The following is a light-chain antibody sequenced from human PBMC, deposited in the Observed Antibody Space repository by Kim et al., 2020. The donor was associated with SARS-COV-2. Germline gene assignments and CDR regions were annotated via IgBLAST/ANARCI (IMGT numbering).Light chain of an antibody. Sequence: SSELTQDPAVSVALGQTVRITCQGDSLRSYYTTWFQQKPGQAPIVVVYGKNNRPSGIPARFSGSSSGNTASLTITGTQAGDEADYYCNSRDNNDNVLFGGETRLTVL. CDR1: SLRSYY. J-gene: IGLJ2*01. CDR2: GKN. V-gene: IGLV3-19*01. CDR3: NSRDNNDNVL.